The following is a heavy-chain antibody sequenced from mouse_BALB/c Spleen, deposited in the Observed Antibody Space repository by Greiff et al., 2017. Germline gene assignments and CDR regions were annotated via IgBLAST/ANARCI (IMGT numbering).Heavy chain of an antibody. CDR2: INSNGGST. D-gene: IGHD2-5*01. V-gene: IGHV5-6-3*01. Sequence: EVKVVESGGGLVQPGGSLKLSCAASGFTFSSYGMSWVRQTPDKGLELVATINSNGGSTYYTDSVKGRLTISRDNSKNTLYLQMSSLKSEDTAMYYCAKSDYSNYGGFDYWGQGTLVTVSA. CDR3: AKSDYSNYGGFDY. J-gene: IGHJ3*01. CDR1: GFTFSSYG.